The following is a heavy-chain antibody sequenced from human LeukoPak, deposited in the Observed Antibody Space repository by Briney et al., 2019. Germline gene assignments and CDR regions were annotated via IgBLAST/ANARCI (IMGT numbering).Heavy chain of an antibody. Sequence: GGSLRLSCAPSIHIFSIYWMNCARQAPGKGLEWVANIKQGGSEKYYVDSVKGRFTISRDNAKNSLYLQMNRLRAEDTAVYYSARDIDAPGSAFDIWGQGTMVTVSS. D-gene: IGHD2-15*01. CDR2: IKQGGSEK. CDR3: ARDIDAPGSAFDI. V-gene: IGHV3-7*04. CDR1: IHIFSIYW. J-gene: IGHJ3*02.